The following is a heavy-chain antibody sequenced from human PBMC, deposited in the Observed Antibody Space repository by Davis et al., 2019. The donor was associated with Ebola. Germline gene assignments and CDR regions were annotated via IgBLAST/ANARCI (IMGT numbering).Heavy chain of an antibody. Sequence: MPSETLSLTCTVSGGSISSYYWSWIRQPPGKGLEWIGYIYYSGSTNYNPSLKSRVTISVDTSKNQSSLKLSSVTAADTAVYYCARTRSVTFDAFDIWGQGTMVTVSS. CDR2: IYYSGST. CDR1: GGSISSYY. V-gene: IGHV4-59*01. D-gene: IGHD4-17*01. CDR3: ARTRSVTFDAFDI. J-gene: IGHJ3*02.